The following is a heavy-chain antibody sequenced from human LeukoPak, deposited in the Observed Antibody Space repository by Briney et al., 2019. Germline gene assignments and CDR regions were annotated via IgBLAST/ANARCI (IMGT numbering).Heavy chain of an antibody. Sequence: PSETLSLTCAVYGGSFSGYYWSWIRQPPGKGLEWIGEINHSGSTNYNPSLKSRVTISVDTSKNQFSLKLSSVTAADTAVYYCARFRSVAYDILTGSVAFDIWGQGTMVTVSS. J-gene: IGHJ3*02. CDR3: ARFRSVAYDILTGSVAFDI. V-gene: IGHV4-34*01. CDR1: GGSFSGYY. D-gene: IGHD3-9*01. CDR2: INHSGST.